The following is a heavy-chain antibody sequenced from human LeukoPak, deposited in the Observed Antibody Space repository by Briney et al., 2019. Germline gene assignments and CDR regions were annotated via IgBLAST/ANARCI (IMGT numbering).Heavy chain of an antibody. V-gene: IGHV1-18*01. CDR1: GYTFTSYG. Sequence: ASVKVSCKASGYTFTSYGISWVRQAPGQGLEWMGWISAYNGNTNYAQKLQGRVTMTTDTSTSTAYMELRSLRSDVTAVYYCARPYSYHGDYGPYWFDPWGQGTLVTVSS. CDR2: ISAYNGNT. J-gene: IGHJ5*02. D-gene: IGHD4-17*01. CDR3: ARPYSYHGDYGPYWFDP.